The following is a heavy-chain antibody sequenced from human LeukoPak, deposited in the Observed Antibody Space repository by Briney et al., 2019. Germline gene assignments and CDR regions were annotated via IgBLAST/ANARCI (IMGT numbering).Heavy chain of an antibody. V-gene: IGHV1-2*06. CDR1: GYTFTGYD. CDR2: INPNSGGT. Sequence: ASVKVSCKASGYTFTGYDMHWVRQAPGQGLEWMGRINPNSGGTNYAQKFQGRVTMTRDTSISTAYMELSRLRSDDTAVYSCARALYYYYDSSGYYYLNWFDPWGEGTLVTVSS. D-gene: IGHD3-22*01. CDR3: ARALYYYYDSSGYYYLNWFDP. J-gene: IGHJ5*02.